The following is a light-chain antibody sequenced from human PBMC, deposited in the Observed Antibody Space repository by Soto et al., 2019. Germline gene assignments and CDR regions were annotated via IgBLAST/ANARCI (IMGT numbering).Light chain of an antibody. CDR1: QSVSSSY. CDR2: GAS. V-gene: IGKV3-20*01. Sequence: EIVLTQSPGTLSLSPGERATLSCRASQSVSSSYLAWYQQKPSQAPRLLIYGASSRATGIPDRFSGSGSGTDFTLTISRLEPEDFAVYYCQQYGVFTFGPGTKVDIK. J-gene: IGKJ3*01. CDR3: QQYGVFT.